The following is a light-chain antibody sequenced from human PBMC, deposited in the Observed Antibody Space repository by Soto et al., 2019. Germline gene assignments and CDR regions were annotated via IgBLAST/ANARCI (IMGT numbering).Light chain of an antibody. V-gene: IGKV3-20*01. CDR3: QQYGSSRT. Sequence: IVLTQSPRTLSLSPGERATLSCRASQSVSNNYLAWYQQKPGKAPRLLIYGVSNRATDIPDRFSGSGSETDFTLTTSRLEPEDFAGYYRQQYGSSRTFGQGTKVDIK. CDR1: QSVSNNY. J-gene: IGKJ1*01. CDR2: GVS.